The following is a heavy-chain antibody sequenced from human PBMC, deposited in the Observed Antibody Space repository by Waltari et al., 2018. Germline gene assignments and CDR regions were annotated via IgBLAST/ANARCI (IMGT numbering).Heavy chain of an antibody. CDR3: AKKTGFGESYFDY. CDR1: GFPFSSSA. J-gene: IGHJ4*02. CDR2: ISGSGGST. Sequence: EVQLLESGGGLVQPGGSLRLSCPDSGFPFSSSAIRWVRRAPGKGLEWVSAISGSGGSTYYADSVKGRFTISRDNSKNTLYLQMNSLRAEDTAVYYCAKKTGFGESYFDYWGQGTLVTVSS. D-gene: IGHD3-10*01. V-gene: IGHV3-23*01.